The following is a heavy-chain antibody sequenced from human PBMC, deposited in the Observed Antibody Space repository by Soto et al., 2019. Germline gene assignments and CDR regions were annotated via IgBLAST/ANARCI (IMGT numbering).Heavy chain of an antibody. V-gene: IGHV1-69*04. Sequence: VSCKASAGTFSSYTISWVRQAPGQGLEWMGRIIPILGIANYAQKFQGRVTITADKSTSTAYMELSSLRSEDTAVYYCAREPRYCSGGSCYPTYFDYWGQGTLVTVSS. J-gene: IGHJ4*02. CDR1: AGTFSSYT. CDR3: AREPRYCSGGSCYPTYFDY. D-gene: IGHD2-15*01. CDR2: IIPILGIA.